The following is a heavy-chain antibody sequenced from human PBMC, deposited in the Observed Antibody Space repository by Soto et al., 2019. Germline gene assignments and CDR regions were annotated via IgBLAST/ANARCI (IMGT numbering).Heavy chain of an antibody. CDR1: GFTFGSYA. CDR2: ISGSGGST. CDR3: AKDLGTYYYGSGSYYVRFSDYGMDV. Sequence: GGSLRLSCAASGFTFGSYAMSWVGQGPGKGLEWVSAISGSGGSTYYADSVTGRFTISRDNSKNTLYLQMNSLRAEDTAVYYCAKDLGTYYYGSGSYYVRFSDYGMDVWGQGTKVTVSS. V-gene: IGHV3-23*01. D-gene: IGHD3-10*01. J-gene: IGHJ6*02.